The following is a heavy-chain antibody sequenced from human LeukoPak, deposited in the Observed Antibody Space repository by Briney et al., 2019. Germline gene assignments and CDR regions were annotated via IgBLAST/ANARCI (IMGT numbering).Heavy chain of an antibody. Sequence: GGSLRLSCAASGFTFSIYAMHWVRQAPGKGLERVAVISYDGSNKYYADSVKGRFTISRDNSKNTLYLQMNSLRAEDTAVYYCARSSEEPFPFDYWGQGTLVTVSS. CDR2: ISYDGSNK. CDR3: ARSSEEPFPFDY. D-gene: IGHD1-26*01. V-gene: IGHV3-30-3*01. CDR1: GFTFSIYA. J-gene: IGHJ4*02.